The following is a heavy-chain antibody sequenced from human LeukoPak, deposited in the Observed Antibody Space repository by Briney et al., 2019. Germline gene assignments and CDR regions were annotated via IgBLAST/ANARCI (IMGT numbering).Heavy chain of an antibody. D-gene: IGHD1-26*01. CDR3: ARENTGSYREFDY. Sequence: SETLSLNCTVSGGSISSYYWSWIRQPAGKGLEWIGRIYSGGSTNYNPSLKSRVTMSVDSSTNQFSLKLSSVTAADTAVFYCARENTGSYREFDYWGQGTLVTVSS. J-gene: IGHJ4*02. V-gene: IGHV4-4*07. CDR2: IYSGGST. CDR1: GGSISSYY.